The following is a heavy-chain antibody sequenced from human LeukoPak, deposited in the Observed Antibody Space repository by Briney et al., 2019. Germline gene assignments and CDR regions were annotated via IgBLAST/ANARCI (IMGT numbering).Heavy chain of an antibody. CDR2: IYYSGST. CDR3: ARVPYDSSGYYRGVFDY. V-gene: IGHV4-39*07. J-gene: IGHJ4*02. D-gene: IGHD3-22*01. Sequence: GWVRQAPGKGLEWIGSIYYSGSTYYNPSLKSRVTISVDTSKNQFSLKLSSVTAADTAVYYCARVPYDSSGYYRGVFDYWGQGTLVTVSS.